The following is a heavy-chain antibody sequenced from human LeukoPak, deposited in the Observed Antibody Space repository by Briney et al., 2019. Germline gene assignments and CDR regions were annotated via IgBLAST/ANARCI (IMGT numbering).Heavy chain of an antibody. J-gene: IGHJ3*02. CDR1: GFTFSSYS. V-gene: IGHV3-21*01. CDR3: ARDSSGSYWGNDAFDI. Sequence: GSLRLSCXASGFTFSSYSMNWVRQAPGKGLEWVSSISSSSSYIYYADSVKGRFTISRDNAKNSLYLQMNSLRAEDTAVYYCARDSSGSYWGNDAFDIWGQGTMVTVSS. D-gene: IGHD1-26*01. CDR2: ISSSSSYI.